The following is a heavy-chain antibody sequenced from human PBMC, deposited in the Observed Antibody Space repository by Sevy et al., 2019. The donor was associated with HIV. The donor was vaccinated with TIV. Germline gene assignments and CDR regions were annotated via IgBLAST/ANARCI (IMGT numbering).Heavy chain of an antibody. CDR1: GFTFSSYA. CDR3: ARDRGIAAAGVAGDF. CDR2: MSYAGSTK. Sequence: GGSLRLSCAASGFTFSSYAMHWVRQAPGKGLEWVAVMSYAGSTKYYADSVKGRFTISRDNSKNTLYLQMNSLRAEDTAVYYCARDRGIAAAGVAGDFWGQGTLVTVSS. J-gene: IGHJ4*02. D-gene: IGHD6-13*01. V-gene: IGHV3-30-3*01.